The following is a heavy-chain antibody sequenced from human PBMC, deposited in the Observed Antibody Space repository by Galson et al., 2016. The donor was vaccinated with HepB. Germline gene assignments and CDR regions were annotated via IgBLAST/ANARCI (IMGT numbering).Heavy chain of an antibody. D-gene: IGHD6-19*01. V-gene: IGHV3-48*02. CDR3: ARDFEQQWLGPSGGT. Sequence: SLRLSCAVSGFTFRSHSMNWVRQAPGKGLEWVSYISSSRRTIYYSDSVKGRFTISRDNVRNSLYLQMSSLRDEDTAMYYCARDFEQQWLGPSGGTWGQGTLVTVSS. CDR1: GFTFRSHS. CDR2: ISSSRRTI. J-gene: IGHJ5*02.